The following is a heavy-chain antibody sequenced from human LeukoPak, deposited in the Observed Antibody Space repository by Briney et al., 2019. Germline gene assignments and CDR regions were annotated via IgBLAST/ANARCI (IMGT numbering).Heavy chain of an antibody. CDR2: IWYDGSNK. V-gene: IGHV3-30*02. D-gene: IGHD5-18*01. J-gene: IGHJ4*02. CDR3: AEDQRRGYSYGFDY. Sequence: GGSLRLSCAAPGITFSSFGMHWVRQAPGKGLEWVAFIWYDGSNKYYADSVKGRFTISRDNSKNTLYLQMNSLRADDTAVYYCAEDQRRGYSYGFDYWGQGTLVTVSS. CDR1: GITFSSFG.